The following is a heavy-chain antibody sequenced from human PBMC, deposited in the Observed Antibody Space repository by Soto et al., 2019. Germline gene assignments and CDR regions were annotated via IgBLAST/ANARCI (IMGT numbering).Heavy chain of an antibody. J-gene: IGHJ4*02. CDR1: GGSISSSSYY. CDR2: IYYSGST. V-gene: IGHV4-39*01. Sequence: SETLSLTCTVSGGSISSSSYYWGWIRQPPGKGLEWIGSIYYSGSTYYNPSLKSRVTISVDTSKNQFSLKLSSVTAADTAVYYCARGVGGSYFAPWRVFDYWGQGTLVTVSS. D-gene: IGHD1-26*01. CDR3: ARGVGGSYFAPWRVFDY.